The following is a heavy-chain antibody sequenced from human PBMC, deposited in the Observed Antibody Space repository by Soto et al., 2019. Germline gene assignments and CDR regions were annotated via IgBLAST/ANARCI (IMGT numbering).Heavy chain of an antibody. CDR3: ARGSIAARPGGYYYYYGMDV. J-gene: IGHJ6*02. CDR2: ITAYNGNT. D-gene: IGHD6-6*01. CDR1: GYIFIDYG. V-gene: IGHV1-18*01. Sequence: ASVKVSCKASGYIFIDYGVSWVRQAPGQGLEWMGWITAYNGNTNYAQNFQGRVSMTADKSTSTAYMELSSLRSEDTAVYYCARGSIAARPGGYYYYYGMDVWGQGTTVTVSS.